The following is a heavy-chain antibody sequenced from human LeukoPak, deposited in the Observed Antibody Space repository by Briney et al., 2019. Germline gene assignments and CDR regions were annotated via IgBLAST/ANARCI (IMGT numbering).Heavy chain of an antibody. Sequence: ASVKVSCKASGYTFTGYYMHWVRQAPGQGLEWMGWINPNSGGTNYAQKFQGRVTMTRDTSISTAYMELSRLRSDDTAVYYCERSSWGSSTSCYGDWGQGTLVTVSS. CDR3: ERSSWGSSTSCYGD. CDR2: INPNSGGT. CDR1: GYTFTGYY. D-gene: IGHD2-2*01. V-gene: IGHV1-2*02. J-gene: IGHJ4*02.